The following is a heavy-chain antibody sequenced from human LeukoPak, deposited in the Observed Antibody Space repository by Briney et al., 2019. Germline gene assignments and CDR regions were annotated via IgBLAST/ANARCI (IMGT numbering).Heavy chain of an antibody. CDR3: TRPFTIFGATRDWFDP. J-gene: IGHJ5*02. V-gene: IGHV3-73*01. CDR2: IRSKANSYAT. Sequence: GGSLRLSCAASGFTFSGSAMHWVRQASGKGLEWVGRIRSKANSYATAYAASVKGRFTISRDDSKNTAYLQMNSLKTEDTAVYYCTRPFTIFGATRDWFDPWGQGTLVTVSS. CDR1: GFTFSGSA. D-gene: IGHD3-3*01.